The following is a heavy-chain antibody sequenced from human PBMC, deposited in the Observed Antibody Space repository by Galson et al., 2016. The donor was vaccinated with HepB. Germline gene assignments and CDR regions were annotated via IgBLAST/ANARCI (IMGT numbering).Heavy chain of an antibody. J-gene: IGHJ6*02. D-gene: IGHD2-15*01. CDR1: GFTFSIYA. CDR2: IGGSGGKT. Sequence: SLRLSCAASGFTFSIYAMNWVRQAPGRGLQWVSGIGGSGGKTYYTDSVKGRFIMSRDNSNNTLYLLMNNLRVEDTAIYYCAKEGIREDLVEAEITFLDVWGQGTPVTVSS. CDR3: AKEGIREDLVEAEITFLDV. V-gene: IGHV3-23*01.